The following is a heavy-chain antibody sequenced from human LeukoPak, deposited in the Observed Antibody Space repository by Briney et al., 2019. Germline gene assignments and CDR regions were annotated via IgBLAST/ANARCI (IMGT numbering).Heavy chain of an antibody. CDR3: ARDLHWGASDY. Sequence: PGGSLRLSCAASGFSFSSHWMHWVRQVPGKGLVWVSRINQDGSNTFYADSVKGRFTTSRDNAKNTLYLQVNSLGVEDTAVYYCARDLHWGASDYWGQGTLVTVSS. CDR1: GFSFSSHW. D-gene: IGHD1-26*01. V-gene: IGHV3-74*01. J-gene: IGHJ4*02. CDR2: INQDGSNT.